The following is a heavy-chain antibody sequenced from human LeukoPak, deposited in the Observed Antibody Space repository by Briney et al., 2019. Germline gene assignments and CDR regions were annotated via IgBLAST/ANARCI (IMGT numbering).Heavy chain of an antibody. D-gene: IGHD6-6*01. CDR1: GFTFSGSA. Sequence: GGSLRLSCADSGFTFSGSAMHWVRQASGKGLEWVGRIRSKANSYATAYAASVKGRFTISRDDSKNTAYLQMNSLKTEDTAVYYCTRRGIAARQYYFDYWGQGTLVTVSS. J-gene: IGHJ4*02. CDR3: TRRGIAARQYYFDY. CDR2: IRSKANSYAT. V-gene: IGHV3-73*01.